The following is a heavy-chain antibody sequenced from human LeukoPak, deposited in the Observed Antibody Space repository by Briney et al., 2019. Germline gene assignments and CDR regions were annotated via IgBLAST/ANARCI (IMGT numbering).Heavy chain of an antibody. CDR1: GGSISNYY. CDR2: IYTSGGT. J-gene: IGHJ4*02. V-gene: IGHV4-4*07. CDR3: ARAAEYSSGWYLFDF. Sequence: SETLSLTCTVSGGSISNYYWTWIRQPAGKGLECIARIYTSGGTNYNPSLKSRVTMSVDTSTNQFSLKLSSVTAADTAMYYCARAAEYSSGWYLFDFWGQGILVTVSA. D-gene: IGHD6-19*01.